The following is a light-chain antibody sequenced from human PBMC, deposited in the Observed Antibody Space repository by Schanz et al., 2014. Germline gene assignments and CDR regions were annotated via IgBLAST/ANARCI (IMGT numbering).Light chain of an antibody. Sequence: QSVLTQPRSVSGSPGQSVTISCTGTSSDVGGYDFVSWYQQHPGKAPKLMIYDVSQRPSGVPDRFSGSKSGNTASLTISGLQVEDEADYYCQSYDSSLSAVVFGGGTKLTVL. CDR3: QSYDSSLSAVV. CDR2: DVS. V-gene: IGLV2-11*01. CDR1: SSDVGGYDF. J-gene: IGLJ2*01.